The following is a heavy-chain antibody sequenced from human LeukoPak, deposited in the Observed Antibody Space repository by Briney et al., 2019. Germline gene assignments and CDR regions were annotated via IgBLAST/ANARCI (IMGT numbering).Heavy chain of an antibody. J-gene: IGHJ4*02. CDR2: IYPGDSDT. D-gene: IGHD3-22*01. CDR3: ARRADSSGYYSTPFDY. CDR1: GYSFTSYW. V-gene: IGHV5-51*01. Sequence: GESLKISCKSSGYSFTSYWIGWVRQMPGKGLEWMGIIYPGDSDTRYSPSFQGQVTISADKSISTAYLQWSSLKASDTAMYYCARRADSSGYYSTPFDYWGQGTLVTVSS.